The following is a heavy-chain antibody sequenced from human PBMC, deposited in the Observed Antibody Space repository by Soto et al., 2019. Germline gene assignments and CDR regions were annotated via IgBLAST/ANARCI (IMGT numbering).Heavy chain of an antibody. J-gene: IGHJ5*02. V-gene: IGHV3-23*01. Sequence: GGSLRLSCAASGFTFSNSAMSWVRQAPGKGLEWVSVISGSGDFTFYGDSVKGRFTISRDTSKNTVYLQMDSLNVEDTAVYYCARDVDRTSHLNWFDPWGQGVMVTVSS. CDR3: ARDVDRTSHLNWFDP. D-gene: IGHD5-12*01. CDR2: ISGSGDFT. CDR1: GFTFSNSA.